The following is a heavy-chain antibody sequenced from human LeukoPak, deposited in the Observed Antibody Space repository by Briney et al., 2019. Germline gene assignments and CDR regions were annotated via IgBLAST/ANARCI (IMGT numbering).Heavy chain of an antibody. Sequence: AETLSLTCAVYGVTFSDYYRNWIRQPPGKGLEWIGEINHSGSTNYNPSLKSRVTISVDTSKNQFSLKLSSVTAADTAVYYCARWVVAADYYYYMDVWGKGTTVTVSS. V-gene: IGHV4-34*01. CDR2: INHSGST. D-gene: IGHD2-15*01. J-gene: IGHJ6*03. CDR1: GVTFSDYY. CDR3: ARWVVAADYYYYMDV.